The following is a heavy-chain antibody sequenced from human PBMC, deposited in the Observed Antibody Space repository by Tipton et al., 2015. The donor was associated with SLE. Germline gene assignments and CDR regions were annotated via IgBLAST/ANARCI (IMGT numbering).Heavy chain of an antibody. J-gene: IGHJ5*02. CDR1: GGSFSDYY. CDR2: INDSGTT. CDR3: ARAEGYCGSKTNCYERRWIDP. Sequence: AGLVKPSETLSLTCDVYGGSFSDYYWGWIRQPPGTGLEWIGEINDSGTTHYNPSLKSRVTISIDTSENQFSLKLTSMTAADTAVYYCARAEGYCGSKTNCYERRWIDPWGQGTLVTVSS. D-gene: IGHD2-2*01. V-gene: IGHV4-34*01.